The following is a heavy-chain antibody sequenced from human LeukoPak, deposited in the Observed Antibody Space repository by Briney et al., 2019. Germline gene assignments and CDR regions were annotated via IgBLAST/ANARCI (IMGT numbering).Heavy chain of an antibody. D-gene: IGHD3-22*01. J-gene: IGHJ5*02. V-gene: IGHV3-30*18. Sequence: GGSLRLSCAASGFTFSSYGMHWVRQAPGKGLEWVAVISYDGSNKYYADSVKGRFTISRDNSKNTLYLQMNSLRAEDTAVYYCAKEGIDSDSNWFDPRGQGTLVTVSS. CDR3: AKEGIDSDSNWFDP. CDR2: ISYDGSNK. CDR1: GFTFSSYG.